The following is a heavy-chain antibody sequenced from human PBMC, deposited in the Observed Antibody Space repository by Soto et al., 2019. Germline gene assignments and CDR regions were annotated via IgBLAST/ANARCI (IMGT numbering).Heavy chain of an antibody. CDR2: IYQSGSA. V-gene: IGHV4-31*03. CDR1: GGSINSGGYY. J-gene: IGHJ6*02. CDR3: ARTARATVTMGGYSYYDMDV. Sequence: QVQLQESGPGLVKPSQTLSLTCTVSGGSINSGGYYWTWIRQHPGKGLEWIGHIYQSGSAYYNPSLKSRVTMSVDTSKNQFSLKLTSVTAAATAVYYCARTARATVTMGGYSYYDMDVWGQGTTVTVSS. D-gene: IGHD4-17*01.